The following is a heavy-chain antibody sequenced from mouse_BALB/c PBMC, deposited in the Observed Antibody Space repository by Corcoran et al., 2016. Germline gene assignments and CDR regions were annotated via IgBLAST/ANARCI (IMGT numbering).Heavy chain of an antibody. Sequence: QIQLVQSGPELKKPGETVKISCKASGYTFTNYGMNWVKQAPGKGLKWMSWINTYTGEPTYADDFKGRFAFSLETSASTAYLQINNLKNEDTATYFCARGHGNYAWFAYWGQGTLVTVSA. CDR1: GYTFTNYG. D-gene: IGHD2-1*01. CDR3: ARGHGNYAWFAY. J-gene: IGHJ3*01. V-gene: IGHV9-3-1*01. CDR2: INTYTGEP.